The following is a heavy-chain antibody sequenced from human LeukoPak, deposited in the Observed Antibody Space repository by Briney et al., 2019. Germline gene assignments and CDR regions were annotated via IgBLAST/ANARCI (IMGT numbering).Heavy chain of an antibody. Sequence: GGSLRLSCAASGFTFTNYAMSWVRQARGKGLEWVSGISGSGDSTNYADSVKGRFTISRDNSKNTLYLQMNSLRAEDTAVYYCAKGASPGIAAAGAGFLFDYWGQGTLVTVSS. CDR1: GFTFTNYA. J-gene: IGHJ4*02. D-gene: IGHD6-13*01. CDR3: AKGASPGIAAAGAGFLFDY. CDR2: ISGSGDST. V-gene: IGHV3-23*01.